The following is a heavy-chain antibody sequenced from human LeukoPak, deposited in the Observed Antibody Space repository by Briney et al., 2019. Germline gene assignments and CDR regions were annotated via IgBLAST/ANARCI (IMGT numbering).Heavy chain of an antibody. V-gene: IGHV4-38-2*01. Sequence: SETLSLTCAVSGYSISSGYYWGWIRQPPGKGLEWIGYIYNSGSTSYNPSLKSRVTISVDTSKNQFSLKLSSVTAADTAVYYCARGNFWSGYCDYWGQGTLVTVSS. CDR3: ARGNFWSGYCDY. CDR2: IYNSGST. D-gene: IGHD3-3*01. J-gene: IGHJ4*02. CDR1: GYSISSGYY.